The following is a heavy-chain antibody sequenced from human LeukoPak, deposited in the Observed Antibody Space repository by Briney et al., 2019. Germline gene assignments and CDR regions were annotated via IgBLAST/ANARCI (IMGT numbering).Heavy chain of an antibody. J-gene: IGHJ4*02. CDR2: IDQSGST. D-gene: IGHD3-10*01. CDR1: GGSFSGYY. Sequence: SETLSLTCAVYGGSFSGYYWSWVRQPPGKGPEWIGEIDQSGSTNYNPSLKSRVTITIDTSKNQFPLKLNSVTAADTAVYYCAINDGSGSYYKSDYWGQGTLVTVSS. CDR3: AINDGSGSYYKSDY. V-gene: IGHV4-34*01.